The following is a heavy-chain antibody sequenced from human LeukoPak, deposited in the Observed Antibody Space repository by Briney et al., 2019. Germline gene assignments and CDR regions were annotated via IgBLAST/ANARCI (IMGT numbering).Heavy chain of an antibody. V-gene: IGHV4-59*01. CDR3: ARSHGSGSCYNLNDY. CDR2: IYYTGST. CDR1: GGSISNYY. Sequence: SETLSLTCTVSGGSISNYYWSWIRQPPGKGLEWIGYIYYTGSTNYNPSLRSRVTTSVDTSKNQFSLKLSSVTAADTAVYYCARSHGSGSCYNLNDYWGQGTLVTVSS. D-gene: IGHD3-10*01. J-gene: IGHJ4*02.